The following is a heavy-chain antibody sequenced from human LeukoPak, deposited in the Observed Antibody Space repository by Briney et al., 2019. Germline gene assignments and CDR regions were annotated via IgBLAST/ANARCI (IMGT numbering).Heavy chain of an antibody. CDR3: ARQRKTGYSSSWYKAFDI. J-gene: IGHJ3*02. CDR1: GGSISSYY. D-gene: IGHD6-13*01. V-gene: IGHV4-59*01. CDR2: IYYSGST. Sequence: PSETLSLTCTVSGGSISSYYWSWIRQPPGKGLEWIGYIYYSGSTNYNPSLKSRVTISVDTSKNQFSLKLSSVTAADTAVYYCARQRKTGYSSSWYKAFDIWGQGTMVTVSS.